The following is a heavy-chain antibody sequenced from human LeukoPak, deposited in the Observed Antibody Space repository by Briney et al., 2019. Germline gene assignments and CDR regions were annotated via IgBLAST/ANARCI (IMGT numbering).Heavy chain of an antibody. V-gene: IGHV1-2*04. CDR3: ARGTNSSSWSYYFDY. CDR1: GYTFTGYY. Sequence: ASVKVSCKAPGYTFTGYYMHWVRQAPGQGLEWMGWINPNSGGTNYAQKFQGWVTMTRDTSISTAYMELSRLRSDDTAVYYCARGTNSSSWSYYFDYWGQGTLVTVSS. CDR2: INPNSGGT. J-gene: IGHJ4*02. D-gene: IGHD6-13*01.